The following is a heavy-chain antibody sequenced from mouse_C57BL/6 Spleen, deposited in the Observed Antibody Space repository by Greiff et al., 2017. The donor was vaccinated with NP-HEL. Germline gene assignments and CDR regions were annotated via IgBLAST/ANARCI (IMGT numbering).Heavy chain of an antibody. CDR1: GYAFSSYW. D-gene: IGHD1-1*01. J-gene: IGHJ4*01. V-gene: IGHV1-80*01. CDR3: ARQVVAHHYYAMDY. Sequence: QVQLQQSGAELVKPGASVKISCKASGYAFSSYWMNWVKQRPGKGLEWIGQIYPGDGDTNYNGKFKGKATLTADKSSSTAYMQLSSLTSEDSAVYFCARQVVAHHYYAMDYWGQGTSVTVSS. CDR2: IYPGDGDT.